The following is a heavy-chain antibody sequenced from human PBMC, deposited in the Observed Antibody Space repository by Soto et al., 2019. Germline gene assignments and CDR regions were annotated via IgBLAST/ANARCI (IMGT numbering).Heavy chain of an antibody. J-gene: IGHJ4*02. CDR2: IYYSGST. D-gene: IGHD4-17*01. V-gene: IGHV4-39*01. CDR1: GGSISSSSYY. Sequence: SETLSLTCTVSGGSISSSSYYWGWIRQPPGKGLEWIGSIYYSGSTYYNPSLKSRVTISVDTSKNQFSLKLSSVAADDTAVYYCARSGGGTVTTDYWGQGTLVTVSS. CDR3: ARSGGGTVTTDY.